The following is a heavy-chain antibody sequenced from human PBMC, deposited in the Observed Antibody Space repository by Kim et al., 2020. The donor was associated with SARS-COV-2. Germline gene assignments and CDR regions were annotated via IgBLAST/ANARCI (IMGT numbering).Heavy chain of an antibody. CDR2: ISSSSSYI. V-gene: IGHV3-21*01. CDR1: GFTFSSYS. D-gene: IGHD5-12*01. CDR3: ARDINGGYDPTHDAFDI. J-gene: IGHJ3*02. Sequence: GGSLRLSCAASGFTFSSYSMNWVRQAPGKGLEWVSSISSSSSYIYYADSVKGRFTISRDNAKNSLYLQMNSLRAEDTAVYYCARDINGGYDPTHDAFDIWGQGTMVTVSS.